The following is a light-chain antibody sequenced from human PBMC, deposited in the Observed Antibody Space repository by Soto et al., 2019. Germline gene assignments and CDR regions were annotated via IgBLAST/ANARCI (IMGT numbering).Light chain of an antibody. CDR2: DAS. CDR1: QSISSW. V-gene: IGKV1-5*01. J-gene: IGKJ2*01. Sequence: DIQMTQSPSTLSASVGDRVTITCRASQSISSWLAWYQQKPGKAPKLLIYDASSLESGVPSRFSGSGSGTEFTLTISSLQPDDFATYYCQQYNSYRGTFGQGTKLEIK. CDR3: QQYNSYRGT.